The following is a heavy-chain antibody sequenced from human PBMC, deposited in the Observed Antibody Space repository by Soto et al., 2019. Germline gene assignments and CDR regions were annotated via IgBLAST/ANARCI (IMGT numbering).Heavy chain of an antibody. CDR2: INQDGSEK. D-gene: IGHD1-7*01. V-gene: IGHV3-7*01. CDR3: ASAPNWNYGY. CDR1: GFTSSSYW. Sequence: EVQLVESGGGLVQPGGSLRLSCAASGFTSSSYWMSWVRQVPGRGLEWVANINQDGSEKYYVDSVRGRFTISRDNAKNSLYLQMNSLRGEDTAVYYCASAPNWNYGYWGQGTLVTVSS. J-gene: IGHJ4*02.